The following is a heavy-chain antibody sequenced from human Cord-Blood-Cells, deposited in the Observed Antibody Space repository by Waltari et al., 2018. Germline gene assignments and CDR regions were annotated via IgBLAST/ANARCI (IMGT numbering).Heavy chain of an antibody. J-gene: IGHJ3*02. CDR3: ARAISGSYDDAFDI. D-gene: IGHD1-26*01. V-gene: IGHV3-53*01. CDR2: IYSGGST. Sequence: EVQLVESGGGLIQPGGSLRLSCAASGFTVSSYYMSWVRQAPGKGLELFSVIYSGGSTYYADSVKGRFTISRDNSKNTLYLQMNSLRAEDTAVYYCARAISGSYDDAFDIWGQGTMVTVSS. CDR1: GFTVSSYY.